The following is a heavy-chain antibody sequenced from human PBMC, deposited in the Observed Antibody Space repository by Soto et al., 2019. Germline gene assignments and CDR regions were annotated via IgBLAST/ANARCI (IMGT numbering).Heavy chain of an antibody. Sequence: PGGSLRLSCAASGFTFSRYAMNWVRQAPGTGLEWVAYVDSFPNFIYYADSVRGRFTISRDNAANSLFLRMASLRAEDTATYYCTRDPILCCVGDDCYVYWGQGRPGTVSS. D-gene: IGHD2-21*02. V-gene: IGHV3-21*01. CDR2: VDSFPNFI. CDR3: TRDPILCCVGDDCYVY. CDR1: GFTFSRYA. J-gene: IGHJ4*02.